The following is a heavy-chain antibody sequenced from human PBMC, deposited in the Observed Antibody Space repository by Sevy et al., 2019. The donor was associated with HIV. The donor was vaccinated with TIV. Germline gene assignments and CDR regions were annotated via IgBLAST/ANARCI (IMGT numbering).Heavy chain of an antibody. D-gene: IGHD3-10*01. CDR3: ARARLPTMVWRVVTHLIDY. V-gene: IGHV3-30*04. Sequence: GGSLRLSCAASGFTFTTYAMHWVRQAPGKGLEWVAIISYDGSDKDYAGSVKGRFTISRDNSKNTLYLQMNSLRAEDTAVYYCARARLPTMVWRVVTHLIDYWGQGTLVTVSS. J-gene: IGHJ4*02. CDR2: ISYDGSDK. CDR1: GFTFTTYA.